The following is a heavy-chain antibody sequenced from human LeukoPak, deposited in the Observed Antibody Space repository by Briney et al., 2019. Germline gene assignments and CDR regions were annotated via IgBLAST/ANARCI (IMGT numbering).Heavy chain of an antibody. CDR3: LTDASHYDLGD. J-gene: IGHJ4*02. Sequence: PGGSLRLSCAASGFTFSSYPMTWVRQAPGKGPEWVSFISDSGGITYYADSVKGRFIISRDNSKNMMYLQINSLTAEDAAVYYCLTDASHYDLGDWGQGTLVTVSS. CDR1: GFTFSSYP. D-gene: IGHD1-26*01. CDR2: ISDSGGIT. V-gene: IGHV3-23*01.